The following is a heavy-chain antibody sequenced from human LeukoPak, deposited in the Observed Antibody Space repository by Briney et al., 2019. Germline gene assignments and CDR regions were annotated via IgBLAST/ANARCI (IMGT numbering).Heavy chain of an antibody. J-gene: IGHJ4*02. CDR1: GFTFSSYE. D-gene: IGHD2-15*01. CDR2: ISSSGSSI. CDR3: AREGGYYEFDN. V-gene: IGHV3-48*03. Sequence: GGSLRLSCAASGFTFSSYEMNWVRQAPGKGLEWVSYISSSGSSIYYADSVKGRFTISRDNAKNSLYLQMNSLRAEDTAVYYCAREGGYYEFDNWGQGTLVTVSS.